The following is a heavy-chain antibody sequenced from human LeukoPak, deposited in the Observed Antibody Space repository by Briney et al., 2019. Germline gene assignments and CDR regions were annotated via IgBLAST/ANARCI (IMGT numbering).Heavy chain of an antibody. CDR1: GYSFTSYW. CDR2: IYPGDADT. Sequence: GESLKISCKGSGYSFTSYWIGWARQMPGKGLEWMGIIYPGDADTRYSPSFQGQVTISADKSISTAYLQWSSLKASDTAMYYCARRDIDMARGIRYFDYWGQGTLVTVSS. CDR3: ARRDIDMARGIRYFDY. V-gene: IGHV5-51*01. J-gene: IGHJ4*02. D-gene: IGHD3-10*01.